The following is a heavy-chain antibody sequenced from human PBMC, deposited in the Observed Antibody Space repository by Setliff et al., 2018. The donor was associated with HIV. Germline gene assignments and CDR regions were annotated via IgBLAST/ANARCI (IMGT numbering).Heavy chain of an antibody. V-gene: IGHV4-39*07. CDR1: GGSISGSNYV. CDR2: IHYSGST. Sequence: SETLSLTCTVYGGSISGSNYVWGWIRQTPRKGLEWIGTIHYSGSTYHNPSLESRLTISVDTSKNQFSLKLSSVTAADTAVYYCARVKSGSLGGYVDYWGQGTLVTVSS. CDR3: ARVKSGSLGGYVDY. J-gene: IGHJ4*02. D-gene: IGHD3-10*01.